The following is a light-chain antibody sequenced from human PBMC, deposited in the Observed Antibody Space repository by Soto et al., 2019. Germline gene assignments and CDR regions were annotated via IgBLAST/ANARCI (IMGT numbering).Light chain of an antibody. V-gene: IGKV3-20*01. J-gene: IGKJ1*01. CDR1: QSISSNY. Sequence: EIVLTQSPGTLSLFPGERATLSCRASQSISSNYLAWYQQKPGQAPRLPIHGASNRATGIPDRFSGAGSGTDFTLTISRLEPEDFAVYYCHQYGSAPAWTFGQGTKVEIK. CDR3: HQYGSAPAWT. CDR2: GAS.